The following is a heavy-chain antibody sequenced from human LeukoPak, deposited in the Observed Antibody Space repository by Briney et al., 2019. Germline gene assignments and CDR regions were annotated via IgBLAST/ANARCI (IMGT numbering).Heavy chain of an antibody. D-gene: IGHD2-15*01. CDR1: GYTFTSYG. V-gene: IGHV1-18*01. CDR2: ISAYNGNT. J-gene: IGHJ4*02. Sequence: GASVKVSCKASGYTFTSYGISWVRQAPGQGLEWMGWISAYNGNTNYAQKLQGRVTMTTDTSTSTAYMELRSLRSDDTAVYYCARRPERGYCSGNGCLDFGYWGQGTLVTVSS. CDR3: ARRPERGYCSGNGCLDFGY.